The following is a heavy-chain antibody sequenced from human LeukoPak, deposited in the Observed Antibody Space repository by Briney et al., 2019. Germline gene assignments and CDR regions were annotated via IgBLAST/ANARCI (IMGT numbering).Heavy chain of an antibody. CDR3: AKLPYDFWSGYYRGDSDYYMDV. CDR1: GFTFSSYS. J-gene: IGHJ6*03. V-gene: IGHV3-30*02. D-gene: IGHD3-3*01. CDR2: IRYDGSNK. Sequence: GGSLRLSCAASGFTFSSYSMNWVRQAPGKGLEWVAFIRYDGSNKYYADSVKGRFTISRDNSKNTLYLQMNSLRAEDTAVYYCAKLPYDFWSGYYRGDSDYYMDVWGKGTTVTVSS.